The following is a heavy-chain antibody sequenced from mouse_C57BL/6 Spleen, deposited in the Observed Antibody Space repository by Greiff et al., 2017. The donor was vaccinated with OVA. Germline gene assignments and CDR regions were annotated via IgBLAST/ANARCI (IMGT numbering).Heavy chain of an antibody. Sequence: QVTLKVSGPGILQPSQTLSLTCSFSGFSLSTFGMGVGWIRQPSGKGLEWLAHIWWDDDKYYNPALKSRLTISKDNSKNQAFLKIANVDTADTATYYCARTIYYYGSSWGFAYWGQGTLVTVSA. CDR3: ARTIYYYGSSWGFAY. V-gene: IGHV8-8*01. D-gene: IGHD1-1*01. CDR2: IWWDDDK. CDR1: GFSLSTFGMG. J-gene: IGHJ3*01.